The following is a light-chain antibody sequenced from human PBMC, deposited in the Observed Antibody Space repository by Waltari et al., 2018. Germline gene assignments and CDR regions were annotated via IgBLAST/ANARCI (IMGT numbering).Light chain of an antibody. CDR3: QQYYTTPFT. Sequence: DIVMTQSPDSLALSVGERASINCKSSQSVLYWSNNKNYLAWYQQKPGQPPKLLIYWASTRDSGVPDRFSGRGSGSDFTLTSSSLQAEDVAVYYCQQYYTTPFTFGPGTKVAIK. CDR2: WAS. J-gene: IGKJ3*01. CDR1: QSVLYWSNNKNY. V-gene: IGKV4-1*01.